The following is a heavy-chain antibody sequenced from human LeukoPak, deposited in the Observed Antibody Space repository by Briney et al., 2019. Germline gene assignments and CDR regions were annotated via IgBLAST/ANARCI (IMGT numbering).Heavy chain of an antibody. CDR1: GFTLSSYE. D-gene: IGHD5-24*01. V-gene: IGHV3-48*03. J-gene: IGHJ6*02. Sequence: GGSLRFSCAASGFTLSSYEMNWVRQAPGKGLEWVSYISSSGSTIYYADSVRGRFTISRDNAKDSLYLQMNSLRAEDTAVYYCARDPQFMDVWGQGTTVTVSS. CDR3: ARDPQFMDV. CDR2: ISSSGSTI.